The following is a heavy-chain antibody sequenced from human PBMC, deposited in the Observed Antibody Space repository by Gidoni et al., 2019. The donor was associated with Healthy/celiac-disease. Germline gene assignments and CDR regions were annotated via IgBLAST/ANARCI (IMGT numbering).Heavy chain of an antibody. CDR3: AREAQYYDFWSGHQYTPRNWFDP. CDR2: IYYSGST. V-gene: IGHV4-31*03. CDR1: GGSISSGGYY. Sequence: QVQLQESGPGLVKPSQTLSLTCTVSGGSISSGGYYWSWIRQHPGKGLEWIGYIYYSGSTYYNPSLKSRVTISVDTSKNQFSLKLSSVTAADTAVYYCAREAQYYDFWSGHQYTPRNWFDPWGQGTLVTVSS. J-gene: IGHJ5*02. D-gene: IGHD3-3*01.